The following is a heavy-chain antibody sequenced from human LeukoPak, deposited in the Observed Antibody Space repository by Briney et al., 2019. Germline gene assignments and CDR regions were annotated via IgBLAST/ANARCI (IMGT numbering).Heavy chain of an antibody. CDR2: IRYDGSNK. D-gene: IGHD2-2*01. J-gene: IGHJ5*02. CDR1: GFTFSSYG. CDR3: AKNIVVVPAVHPNWFDP. V-gene: IGHV3-30*02. Sequence: GGSLRLSCAASGFTFSSYGMHWVRQAPGKGLEWVAFIRYDGSNKYYADSVKGRFTISRDNSKNTLYLQMNSLRAEDTAVYYCAKNIVVVPAVHPNWFDPWGQGTLVTVSS.